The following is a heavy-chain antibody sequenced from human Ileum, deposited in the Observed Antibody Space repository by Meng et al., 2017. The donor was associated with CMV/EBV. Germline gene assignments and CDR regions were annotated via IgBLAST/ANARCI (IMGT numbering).Heavy chain of an antibody. Sequence: QVQLQQSGPLLVRPSQTLSLTCAISGDSVFNKNVAWNWIRQSPSRGLEWLGRTYYMSKWNNDYAASVESRIIVNLDTFTNQLSLQLNSVTPDDTAVYYCARGQFSALDFWGQGTLVTVSS. CDR3: ARGQFSALDF. V-gene: IGHV6-1*01. CDR2: TYYMSKWNN. CDR1: GDSVFNKNVA. J-gene: IGHJ4*02. D-gene: IGHD4-11*01.